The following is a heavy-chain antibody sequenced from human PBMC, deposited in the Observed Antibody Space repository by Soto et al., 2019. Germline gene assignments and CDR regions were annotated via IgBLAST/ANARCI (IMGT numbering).Heavy chain of an antibody. D-gene: IGHD4-17*01. CDR3: VTRTTVNNAL. J-gene: IGHJ1*01. V-gene: IGHV3-15*01. Sequence: GGSLRLSCAASGFTFSIAWMNWVRQAPGKGLEWVALIKSKTDGGTTDYAAPVKGRFTISRDDSKNTVFLQMNSLSDGDTAVYYCVTRTTVNNALWGRGTLVTVSS. CDR1: GFTFSIAW. CDR2: IKSKTDGGTT.